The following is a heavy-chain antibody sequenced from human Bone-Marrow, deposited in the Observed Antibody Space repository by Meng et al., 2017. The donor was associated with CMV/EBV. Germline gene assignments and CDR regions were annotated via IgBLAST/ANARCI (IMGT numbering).Heavy chain of an antibody. V-gene: IGHV1-46*01. Sequence: ASVKVSCKASGYTFTSYGISWVRQAPGQGLEWMGIINPSGGSTSYAQKFQGRVTMTRDTSTSTVYMELSSLRSEDTAVYYCARDCSSTSCYETDYYYYGMDVWGQGTTVTVSS. CDR1: GYTFTSYG. CDR3: ARDCSSTSCYETDYYYYGMDV. CDR2: INPSGGST. J-gene: IGHJ6*02. D-gene: IGHD2-2*01.